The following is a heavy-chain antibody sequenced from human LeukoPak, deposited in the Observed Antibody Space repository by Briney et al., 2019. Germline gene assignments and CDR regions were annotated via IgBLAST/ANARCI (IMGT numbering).Heavy chain of an antibody. J-gene: IGHJ6*03. CDR1: GFTFSRYW. CDR2: IKQDGSAT. CDR3: ARDYFDSSDYPQTYYYYYMDV. D-gene: IGHD3-22*01. Sequence: GGSLRLSCAASGFTFSRYWMSWVRQAPGKGLEWVANIKQDGSATYYVDSVKGRFTISRDTAKNSLFLQMNSLRAEDTAIYYCARDYFDSSDYPQTYYYYYMDVWGKGTTVTVSS. V-gene: IGHV3-7*01.